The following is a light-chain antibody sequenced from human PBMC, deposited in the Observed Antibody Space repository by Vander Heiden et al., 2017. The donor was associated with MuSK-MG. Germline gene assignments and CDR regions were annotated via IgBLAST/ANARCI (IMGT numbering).Light chain of an antibody. V-gene: IGKV1-39*01. CDR3: QESYSTHIT. J-gene: IGKJ5*01. Sequence: DIQMTQSPSSLSASVGDRVTITCRASQSISTYLNWYQQKPGKAPKLLIYGASSLQSGVPARFSGSGSVTDFTLTISSLQPEDLGTYYCQESYSTHITFGQGTRLEIK. CDR2: GAS. CDR1: QSISTY.